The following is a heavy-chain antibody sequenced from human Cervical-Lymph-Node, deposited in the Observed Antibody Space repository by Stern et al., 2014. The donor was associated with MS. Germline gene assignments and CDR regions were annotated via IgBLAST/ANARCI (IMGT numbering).Heavy chain of an antibody. D-gene: IGHD3-10*01. J-gene: IGHJ4*02. CDR2: ITTKLGIV. Sequence: QVQLGQSGAEVKKPGSSVKVSCKASGGTFSTHTISWVRQAPGQGLEWLGRITTKLGIVNRIQDLWDRLTFNADRSTRTVFMELRSLTSADTAVYFCASGKYSFGSGPESWGQGTLVIVSS. CDR3: ASGKYSFGSGPES. CDR1: GGTFSTHT. V-gene: IGHV1-69*09.